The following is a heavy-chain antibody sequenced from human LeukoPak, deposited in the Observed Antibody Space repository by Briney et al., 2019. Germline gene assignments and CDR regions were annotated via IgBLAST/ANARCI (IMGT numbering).Heavy chain of an antibody. CDR3: VGFRATAGLY. CDR1: GFXFSSYA. J-gene: IGHJ4*02. CDR2: ITSNGGSA. V-gene: IGHV3-64D*06. Sequence: PGGSLRLSCSASGFXFSSYAIYWVRQAPGKGLEYVLAITSNGGSAYYADYVKGRFTISRDNSRNTLYLQMRSLRADDTAVYYCVGFRATAGLYWGQGTLVTVSS. D-gene: IGHD6-13*01.